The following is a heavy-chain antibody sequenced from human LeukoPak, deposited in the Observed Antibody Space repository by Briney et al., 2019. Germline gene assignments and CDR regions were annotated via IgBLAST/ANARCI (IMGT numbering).Heavy chain of an antibody. CDR3: ARHVISRGYAYGAVDH. CDR2: IYYSGST. CDR1: GGSISSGGYY. V-gene: IGHV4-31*03. Sequence: PSETLSLTCTVSGGSISSGGYYWSWIRQHPGKGLEWIGYIYYSGSTYYNPSLKSRVTISVDTSTNQFSLKVNSVTAADTAVYYCARHVISRGYAYGAVDHWGQGTPVIVSS. J-gene: IGHJ4*02. D-gene: IGHD5-18*01.